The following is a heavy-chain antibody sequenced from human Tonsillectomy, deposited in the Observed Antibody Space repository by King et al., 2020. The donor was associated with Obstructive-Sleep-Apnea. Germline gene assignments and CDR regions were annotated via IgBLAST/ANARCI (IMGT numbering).Heavy chain of an antibody. D-gene: IGHD3-16*01. V-gene: IGHV4-30-2*01. CDR2: IYDSGST. CDR1: GGSISSGGYS. CDR3: ARGARGLGELYYFDY. Sequence: LQLQESGSGLVKPSQTLSLTCAVFGGSISSGGYSWSWIRQPPGKGLEWIGYIYDSGSTYYNPSLKSRVTISVGRSKNQFSLKLSSVTAADTAVYYCARGARGLGELYYFDYWGQGTLVTVSS. J-gene: IGHJ4*02.